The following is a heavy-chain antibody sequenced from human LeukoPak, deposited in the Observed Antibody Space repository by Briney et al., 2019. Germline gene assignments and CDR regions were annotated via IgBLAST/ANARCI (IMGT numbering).Heavy chain of an antibody. CDR2: INHSGST. J-gene: IGHJ5*02. Sequence: SENLSLNCAVYGGSFSGYYWSWIRQPPGKGLEWIGEINHSGSTNYNPSLKSRVTISVDTFKNQFSLKLSSVTAADTAVYYCARGRNATVRFDPWGQGTLVTVSS. V-gene: IGHV4-34*01. D-gene: IGHD1-1*01. CDR1: GGSFSGYY. CDR3: ARGRNATVRFDP.